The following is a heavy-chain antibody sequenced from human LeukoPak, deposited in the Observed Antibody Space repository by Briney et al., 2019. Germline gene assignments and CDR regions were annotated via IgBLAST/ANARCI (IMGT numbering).Heavy chain of an antibody. Sequence: GGSLRLSCAASGFTFSGSTMHWVRQASGKGLEWVGRIRNKANTYATAYAASVKGRFTISRDDSKNAAYLQMNSLKTEDTAVYYYTPEDFWSGYLSYWGQGTLVTVSS. CDR2: IRNKANTYAT. CDR1: GFTFSGST. J-gene: IGHJ4*02. D-gene: IGHD3-3*01. CDR3: TPEDFWSGYLSY. V-gene: IGHV3-73*01.